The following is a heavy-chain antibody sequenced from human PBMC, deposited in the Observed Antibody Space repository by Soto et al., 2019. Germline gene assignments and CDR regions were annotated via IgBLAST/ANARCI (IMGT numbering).Heavy chain of an antibody. V-gene: IGHV3-30-3*01. CDR2: ISNDGSNK. CDR1: GFTFSNYA. D-gene: IGHD2-8*02. Sequence: GGSLRLSCAASGFTFSNYAVHWVRQAPGKGLEWVAVISNDGSNKNFADSVKGRFTVSRDNSKNTLDLQMSSLRPEDTAVYYCAREYSLAVLAPGYWGQGTLVTVSS. J-gene: IGHJ4*02. CDR3: AREYSLAVLAPGY.